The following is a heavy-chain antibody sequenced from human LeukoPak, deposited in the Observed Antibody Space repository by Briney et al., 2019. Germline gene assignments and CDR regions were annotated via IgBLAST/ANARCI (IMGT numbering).Heavy chain of an antibody. J-gene: IGHJ4*02. V-gene: IGHV1-46*01. Sequence: ASVKVSCKASGYTLPSYFMHWVRQAPGQGLEWMGIINPTGGSTTYAQKFQGRVTMTRDTSTSTVYMELSSLRSDDTAVYYCARTAARRFDYWGQGTLVTVSS. CDR1: GYTLPSYF. D-gene: IGHD6-6*01. CDR3: ARTAARRFDY. CDR2: INPTGGST.